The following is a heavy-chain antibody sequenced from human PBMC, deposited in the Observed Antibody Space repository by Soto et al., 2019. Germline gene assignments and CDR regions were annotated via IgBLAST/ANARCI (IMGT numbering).Heavy chain of an antibody. CDR2: IKQDGSEK. Sequence: EVQLVESGGGLVQPGGSLRLSCAASGFTFTDYWMTWVRQAPGKGLECVANIKQDGSEKYYVDSVKGRFTISRDNAKNSLYLQMNSLSAEDTAVYYCVRSQLVLDYWAQGTLVTVSS. CDR1: GFTFTDYW. V-gene: IGHV3-7*03. CDR3: VRSQLVLDY. D-gene: IGHD6-6*01. J-gene: IGHJ4*02.